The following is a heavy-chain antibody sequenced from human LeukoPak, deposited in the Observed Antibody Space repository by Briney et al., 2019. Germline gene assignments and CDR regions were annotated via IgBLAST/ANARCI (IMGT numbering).Heavy chain of an antibody. CDR3: ARGYYDFWRLFDY. V-gene: IGHV4-34*01. Sequence: SETLSLTCAVYGGSFSGYYWSWIRQPPGKGLEWIGEINHSGSTNYNPSLKSRVTISVDTSKNQFSLKLSSATAADTAVYYCARGYYDFWRLFDYWGQGTLVTVSS. J-gene: IGHJ4*02. CDR2: INHSGST. D-gene: IGHD3-3*01. CDR1: GGSFSGYY.